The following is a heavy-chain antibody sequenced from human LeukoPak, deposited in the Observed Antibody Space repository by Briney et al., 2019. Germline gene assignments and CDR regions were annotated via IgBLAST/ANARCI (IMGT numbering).Heavy chain of an antibody. CDR1: GYTFTSYD. Sequence: ASVKVSCKASGYTFTSYDINWVRQATGQGLEWMGWMNPNSGNSGYAQKFQGRVTMTRNTSISTAYMELSSLRSEDTAVYYCARRDGSGSYDDYYYGMDVWGQGTTVTVSS. V-gene: IGHV1-8*01. CDR3: ARRDGSGSYDDYYYGMDV. J-gene: IGHJ6*02. D-gene: IGHD3-10*01. CDR2: MNPNSGNS.